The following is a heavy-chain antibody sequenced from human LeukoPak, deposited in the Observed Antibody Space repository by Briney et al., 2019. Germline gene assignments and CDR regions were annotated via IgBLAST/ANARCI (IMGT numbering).Heavy chain of an antibody. CDR1: GYTFTGYG. Sequence: ASVKVSCKASGYTFTGYGISWVRQAPGQGLEWMGWISAYNGNTNYAQKLQGRVTMTTDTSTSTAYMELRSLRSDDTAVYYCARVKGVAGDYYYYYGMDVWGQGTTVTVSS. D-gene: IGHD6-13*01. CDR3: ARVKGVAGDYYYYYGMDV. V-gene: IGHV1-18*01. CDR2: ISAYNGNT. J-gene: IGHJ6*02.